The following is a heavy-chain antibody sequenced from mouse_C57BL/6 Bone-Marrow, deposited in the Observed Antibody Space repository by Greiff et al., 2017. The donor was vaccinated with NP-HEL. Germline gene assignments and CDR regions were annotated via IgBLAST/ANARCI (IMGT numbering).Heavy chain of an antibody. Sequence: EVKLVESGGGLVQSGRSLRLSCATSGFTFSDSYMEWVRQAPGKGLEWIAASRNKANDYTTEYSASVKGRFIVSRDTSQSSLYLQMNALRAEDTAIYYCARVNWPFYAMGYWGQGTSVTVSS. J-gene: IGHJ4*01. CDR3: ARVNWPFYAMGY. V-gene: IGHV7-1*01. D-gene: IGHD4-1*02. CDR2: SRNKANDYTT. CDR1: GFTFSDSY.